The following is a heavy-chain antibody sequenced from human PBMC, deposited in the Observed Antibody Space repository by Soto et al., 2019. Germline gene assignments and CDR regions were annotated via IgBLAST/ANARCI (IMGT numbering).Heavy chain of an antibody. CDR3: ARKVGSMDV. CDR2: IYYSGST. V-gene: IGHV4-61*01. CDR1: GGSVSSGSYY. D-gene: IGHD7-27*01. Sequence: PSETLSLTCTVSGGSVSSGSYYWSWIRQPPGKGLEWIGYIYYSGSTNYNPSLKSRVTISVDTSKNQFSLKLSSVTAADTAVYYCARKVGSMDVWGQGTTVTVSS. J-gene: IGHJ6*02.